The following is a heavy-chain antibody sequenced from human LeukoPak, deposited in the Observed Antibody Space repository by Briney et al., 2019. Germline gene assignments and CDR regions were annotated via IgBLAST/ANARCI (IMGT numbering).Heavy chain of an antibody. CDR3: ARGGQLPLYYYYMDV. J-gene: IGHJ6*03. CDR2: IYYSGST. Sequence: PSETLSLTCTVSGGSISSYYWSWIRQPPGKGLEWIGYIYYSGSTNYNPSLKSRVTISVDTSKNQFSLKLSSVTAADTAVYYCARGGQLPLYYYYMDVWGKGTTVTVSS. D-gene: IGHD6-6*01. CDR1: GGSISSYY. V-gene: IGHV4-59*01.